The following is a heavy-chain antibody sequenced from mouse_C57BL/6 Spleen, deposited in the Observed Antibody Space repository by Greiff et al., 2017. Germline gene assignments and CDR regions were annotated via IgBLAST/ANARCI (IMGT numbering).Heavy chain of an antibody. V-gene: IGHV1-7*01. D-gene: IGHD2-4*01. Sequence: VQLQQSGAELAKPGASVKLSCKASGYTFTSYWMHWVKQRPGQGLEWIGYINPSSGYTKYNQKFKDKDTLTADKSSSTAYMQLSSLTYEDSAVYYCAIPYDYNYWGQGTTLTVSS. J-gene: IGHJ2*01. CDR3: AIPYDYNY. CDR1: GYTFTSYW. CDR2: INPSSGYT.